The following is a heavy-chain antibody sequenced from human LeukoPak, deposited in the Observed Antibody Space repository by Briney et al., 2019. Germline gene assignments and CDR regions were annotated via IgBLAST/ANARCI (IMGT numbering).Heavy chain of an antibody. J-gene: IGHJ6*02. CDR3: ARSTSSLLYGMDV. Sequence: SQTLSLTCAISGDSVSSNSAAWDWIRQSPSRGLEWLGRTYYRSKWYNEYAVSVKSRVTINPDTSKNRFSLQLNSVTPEDTAVYYCARSTSSLLYGMDVWGQGTTVTVSS. CDR1: GDSVSSNSAA. CDR2: TYYRSKWYN. D-gene: IGHD6-13*01. V-gene: IGHV6-1*01.